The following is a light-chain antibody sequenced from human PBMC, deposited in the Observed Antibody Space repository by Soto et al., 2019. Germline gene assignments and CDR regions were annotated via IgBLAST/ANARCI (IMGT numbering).Light chain of an antibody. Sequence: TQSPVTLSVSPGDGATLSCRASQSVSRFLDWYQQTPGQRPRLLIYAASSRVVGVPARFTGSGSGTDFTLTISDVQSEDAAIYYYQQYDHWPPFSFGQGTRLEI. CDR2: AAS. J-gene: IGKJ2*01. CDR1: QSVSRF. CDR3: QQYDHWPPFS. V-gene: IGKV3-15*01.